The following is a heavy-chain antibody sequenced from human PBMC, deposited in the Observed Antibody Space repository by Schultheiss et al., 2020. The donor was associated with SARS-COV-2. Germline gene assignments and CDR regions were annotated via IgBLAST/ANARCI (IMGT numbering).Heavy chain of an antibody. CDR3: ANQELPGVDY. CDR2: IWYDGSNK. D-gene: IGHD1-7*01. J-gene: IGHJ4*02. Sequence: GGSPRLSCAASGFTFSSYAMHWVRQAPGKGLEWVAVIWYDGSNKYYADSVKGRFTISRDNSKNTLYLQMNSLRAEDTAVYYCANQELPGVDYWGQGTLVTVSS. CDR1: GFTFSSYA. V-gene: IGHV3-33*08.